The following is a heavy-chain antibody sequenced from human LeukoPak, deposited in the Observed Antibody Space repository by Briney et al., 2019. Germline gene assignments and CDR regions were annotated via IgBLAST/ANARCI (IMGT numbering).Heavy chain of an antibody. CDR2: ISSSSTI. V-gene: IGHV3-48*04. CDR1: GFTFSSYS. D-gene: IGHD2-2*01. CDR3: ARDIIVVVPAADKNTFDY. J-gene: IGHJ4*02. Sequence: GGSLRLSCAASGFTFSSYSMNWVRQAPGKGLEWVSYISSSSTIYYADSVKGRFTISRDNAKNSLYLQMNSLRVEDTAVYYCARDIIVVVPAADKNTFDYWGQGTLVTVSS.